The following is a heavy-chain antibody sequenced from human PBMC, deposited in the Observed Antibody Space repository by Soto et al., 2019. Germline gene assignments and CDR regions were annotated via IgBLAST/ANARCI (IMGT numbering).Heavy chain of an antibody. V-gene: IGHV4-39*01. CDR1: GGSISSSSYY. J-gene: IGHJ6*03. Sequence: TSETLSLTCTVSGGSISSSSYYWGWIRQPPGKGLEWIGSIYYSGSTYYNPSLKSRVTISVDTSKNQFSLKLSSVTAADTAVYYCARHPAITIFGVVTTYYYMDVWGKGTTVTVSS. D-gene: IGHD3-3*01. CDR3: ARHPAITIFGVVTTYYYMDV. CDR2: IYYSGST.